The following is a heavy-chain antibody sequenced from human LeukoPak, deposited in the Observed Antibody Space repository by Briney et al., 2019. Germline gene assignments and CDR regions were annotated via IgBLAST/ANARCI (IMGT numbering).Heavy chain of an antibody. CDR1: GYTFTSNY. V-gene: IGHV1-18*04. CDR2: ISAYNGNT. D-gene: IGHD3-22*01. Sequence: ASVKVSCKASGYTFTSNYIHWVRQAPGQGLEWMGWISAYNGNTNYAQKLRGRVTMTTDTSTSTAYMELRSLRSDDTAVYYCARDYTYDSSGYWQSYYYYYGMDVWGQGTTVTVSS. J-gene: IGHJ6*02. CDR3: ARDYTYDSSGYWQSYYYYYGMDV.